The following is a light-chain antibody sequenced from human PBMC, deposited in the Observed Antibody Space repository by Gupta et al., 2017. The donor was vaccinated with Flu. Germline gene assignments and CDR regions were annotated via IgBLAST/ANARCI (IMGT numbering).Light chain of an antibody. CDR1: QDINYY. CDR3: QQFHDLPPT. V-gene: IGKV1-33*01. Sequence: GDRVTITCQASQDINYYLNWYQQRPEKAPKLLIYDTSNLETGVPSRFSGSGSGTHFTLTISSLQPEDIATYYCQQFHDLPPTFGLGTRLEI. J-gene: IGKJ5*01. CDR2: DTS.